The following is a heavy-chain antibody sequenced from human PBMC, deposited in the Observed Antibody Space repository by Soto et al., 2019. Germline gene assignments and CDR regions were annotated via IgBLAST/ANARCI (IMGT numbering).Heavy chain of an antibody. CDR1: GDSISSYS. Sequence: QVRLQESGPGLVKPSETLSLTCSVSGDSISSYSWSWIRQPPGKGLEWIGYMYNTGSTIYNPSLKSRVTISVDTSKNQCSLKLNSVTAADTAVYYCARDLWGYCGADCYPLDVWGQGTTVTVSS. J-gene: IGHJ6*02. V-gene: IGHV4-59*01. CDR3: ARDLWGYCGADCYPLDV. CDR2: MYNTGST. D-gene: IGHD2-21*02.